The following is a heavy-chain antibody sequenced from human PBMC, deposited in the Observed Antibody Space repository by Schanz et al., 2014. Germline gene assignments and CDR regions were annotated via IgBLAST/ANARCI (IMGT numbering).Heavy chain of an antibody. J-gene: IGHJ4*02. V-gene: IGHV1-46*03. CDR3: ARDGEAAAGCDY. CDR2: IIPILDKT. CDR1: GFNFGSHG. Sequence: ESGGTLVRPGGSLRLSCAASGFNFGSHGMHWVRQAPGQGLEWMGRIIPILDKTSYAQKFQGRVTMTRDTSTSTVYMELSSLRSEDTAVYYCARDGEAAAGCDYWGQGTLVTVSS. D-gene: IGHD6-13*01.